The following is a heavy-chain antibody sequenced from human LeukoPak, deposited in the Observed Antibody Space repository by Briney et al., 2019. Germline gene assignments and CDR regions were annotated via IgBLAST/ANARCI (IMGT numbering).Heavy chain of an antibody. V-gene: IGHV3-15*01. CDR3: SPLGGSGYHDYWSFDL. CDR1: GFTFSNAW. CDR2: IKNKADGGTK. Sequence: GGSLRLSCAASGFTFSNAWMSWVRQAPGKGLEWICRIKNKADGGTKDYAAPVKGRFTTLREDSKNTLYLQMNSLRTEDTAVYYCSPLGGSGYHDYWSFDLWGRGTLVTVSS. D-gene: IGHD3-22*01. J-gene: IGHJ2*01.